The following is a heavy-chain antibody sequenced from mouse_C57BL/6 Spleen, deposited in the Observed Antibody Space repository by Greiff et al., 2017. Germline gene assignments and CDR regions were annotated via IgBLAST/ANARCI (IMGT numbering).Heavy chain of an antibody. Sequence: QVHVKQPGAELVRPGSSVKLSCKASGYTFTSYWMHWVKQRPIQGLEWIGNIDPSDSETHYNQKFKDKATLTVDKSSSTAYIQLSSLTSEDSAVYYCASSYGSKAMAYWGQGTSVTVSA. CDR3: ASSYGSKAMAY. D-gene: IGHD1-1*01. CDR2: IDPSDSET. J-gene: IGHJ4*01. CDR1: GYTFTSYW. V-gene: IGHV1-52*01.